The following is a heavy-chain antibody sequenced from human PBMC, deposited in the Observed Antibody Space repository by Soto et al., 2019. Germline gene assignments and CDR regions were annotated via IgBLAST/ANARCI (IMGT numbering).Heavy chain of an antibody. V-gene: IGHV3-33*01. CDR2: IWNDGSNK. Sequence: PGGSLRLSCAASGFTFRDHAMHWVRQAPRKGREWLGIIWNDGSNKFYAGSVQGRFTISRDNSKNTVYLQMNTLSAEDTAVYYCARALFPDVDIYAMDVWGQGTTVTVSS. D-gene: IGHD5-12*01. J-gene: IGHJ6*02. CDR3: ARALFPDVDIYAMDV. CDR1: GFTFRDHA.